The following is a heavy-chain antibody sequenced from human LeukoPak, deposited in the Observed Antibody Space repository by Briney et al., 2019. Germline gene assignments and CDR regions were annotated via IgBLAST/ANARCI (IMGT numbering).Heavy chain of an antibody. CDR2: ISAYNGNT. CDR1: GYTLTSYV. CDR3: ARDRDFWSGYFYYYYGMDV. D-gene: IGHD3-3*01. V-gene: IGHV1-18*01. Sequence: ASVKVSCKASGYTLTSYVVSWVRQAPGQGLEWMGWISAYNGNTNYAQKLQGRVTMTTDTSTSTAYMELRSLRSDDTAVYYCARDRDFWSGYFYYYYGMDVWGQGTTVTVSS. J-gene: IGHJ6*02.